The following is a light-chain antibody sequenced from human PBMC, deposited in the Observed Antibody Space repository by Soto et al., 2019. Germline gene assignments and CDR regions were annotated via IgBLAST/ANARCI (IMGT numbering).Light chain of an antibody. CDR1: QTISSW. Sequence: DIHMTQYPSTLSASVGDRVTITCRASQTISSWLAWYEQKPGKAPKLQIYDASSLESGVPSRFSGSGSGTEFTLPISSLQPDDFATYYCQQYNSYSPAFGQGTKVDIK. J-gene: IGKJ1*01. CDR2: DAS. V-gene: IGKV1-5*01. CDR3: QQYNSYSPA.